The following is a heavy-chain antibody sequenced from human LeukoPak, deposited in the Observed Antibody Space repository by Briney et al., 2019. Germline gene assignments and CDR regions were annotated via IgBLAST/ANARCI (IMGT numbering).Heavy chain of an antibody. Sequence: PGGSLRLSCAASGFTFDDYAMHWVRQAPGKGLEWVSGISWNSGSIGYADSVKGRFTISRDNAKNSLYLQMNSLRAEDMALYYCAKGRFSSSWSAFDIWGQGTMVTVSS. D-gene: IGHD6-13*01. CDR1: GFTFDDYA. V-gene: IGHV3-9*03. CDR2: ISWNSGSI. J-gene: IGHJ3*02. CDR3: AKGRFSSSWSAFDI.